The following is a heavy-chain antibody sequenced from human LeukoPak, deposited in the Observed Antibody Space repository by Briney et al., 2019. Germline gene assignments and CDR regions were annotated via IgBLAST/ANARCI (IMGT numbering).Heavy chain of an antibody. CDR2: ISYSSSYI. D-gene: IGHD5-12*01. CDR1: GFTFSNYN. CDR3: ARETWLPGKFFDY. J-gene: IGHJ4*02. Sequence: PGGSLRLSCAASGFTFSNYNMNWVRQAPGKGLEWVSSISYSSSYIYYADSVKGRFTISRDNAKNSLYLQMNSLRAEDTAVYYCARETWLPGKFFDYWGQGTLVTVSS. V-gene: IGHV3-21*01.